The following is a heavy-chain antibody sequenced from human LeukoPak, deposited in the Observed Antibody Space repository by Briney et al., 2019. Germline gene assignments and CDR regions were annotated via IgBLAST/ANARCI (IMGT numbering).Heavy chain of an antibody. D-gene: IGHD1-14*01. CDR3: ARSSGRSLNRDYMDV. V-gene: IGHV1-46*01. J-gene: IGHJ6*03. CDR1: GYTFTTYG. CDR2: INPSGGST. Sequence: PLASVKVSCKSSGYTFTTYGISWMRQAPGQGLEWMGIINPSGGSTSYAQKFQGRVTMTRDTSTSTVYMELSSLRSEDTAVYYCARSSGRSLNRDYMDVWGKGTTVTISS.